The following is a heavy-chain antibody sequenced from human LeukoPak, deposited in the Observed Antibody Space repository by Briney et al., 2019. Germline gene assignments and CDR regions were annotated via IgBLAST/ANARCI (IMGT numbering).Heavy chain of an antibody. D-gene: IGHD4-17*01. CDR3: ARDANYGDYFRL. V-gene: IGHV3-21*01. J-gene: IGHJ4*02. CDR2: ISSSSSYI. Sequence: GGSLRLSCAVSGFTFSSYSMNWVRQAPGKGLEWVSSISSSSSYIYYADSVKGRFTISRDNAKNSLYLQMNSLRAEDTAVYYCARDANYGDYFRLWGQGTLVTVSS. CDR1: GFTFSSYS.